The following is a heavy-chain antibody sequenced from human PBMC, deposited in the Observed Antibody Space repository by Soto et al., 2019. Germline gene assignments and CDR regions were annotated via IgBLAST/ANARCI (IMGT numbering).Heavy chain of an antibody. CDR1: GGTFSSSA. CDR2: IIPMLGTA. D-gene: IGHD3-10*01. CDR3: TRGVPSNAYFDY. V-gene: IGHV1-69*06. Sequence: QVRLVQSGAEVKKPGSSVKVSCKASGGTFSSSALNWVRQAPGQGLEWMGGIIPMLGTANYAQKFQGRVTITADKSTKTAYMELRSLRSEDTAVYYCTRGVPSNAYFDYWGQGTLVTVSS. J-gene: IGHJ4*02.